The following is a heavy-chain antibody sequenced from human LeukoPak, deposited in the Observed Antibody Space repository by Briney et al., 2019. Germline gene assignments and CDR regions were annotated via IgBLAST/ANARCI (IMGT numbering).Heavy chain of an antibody. D-gene: IGHD6-19*01. CDR1: GFTFSDYY. CDR3: ARDGQWLANPCDY. Sequence: GGSLRLSCAASGFTFSDYYMSWIRQAPGKGLEWVSYISSSGSTIYYADSVKGRFTISRDNAKNSLYLQMNSLRAEDTAMYYCARDGQWLANPCDYWGQGTLVTVSS. CDR2: ISSSGSTI. V-gene: IGHV3-11*01. J-gene: IGHJ4*02.